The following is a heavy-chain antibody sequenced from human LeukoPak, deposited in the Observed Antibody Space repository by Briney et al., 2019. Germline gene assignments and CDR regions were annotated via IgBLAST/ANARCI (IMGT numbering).Heavy chain of an antibody. J-gene: IGHJ5*02. V-gene: IGHV4-38-2*02. CDR3: AGASSLLHNWFDP. Sequence: SETLSLTCTVSGYSISSGYYWGWIRQPPGKGLEWIGSIYHSGSTYYNPSLKSRVTISVDTSKNQFSLKLSSVTAADTAVYYCAGASSLLHNWFDPWGQGTLVTVSS. CDR1: GYSISSGYY. D-gene: IGHD6-13*01. CDR2: IYHSGST.